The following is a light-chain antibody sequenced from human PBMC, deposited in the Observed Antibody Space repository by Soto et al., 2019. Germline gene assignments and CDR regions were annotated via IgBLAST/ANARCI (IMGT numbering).Light chain of an antibody. CDR1: QTISNY. Sequence: DIQMTQSPSSLSASVGDRVTITCRASQTISNYLNWYQQKAGEAPKLLIYAASTLQSGVPSRFSGSESGTDFTLTIRGLQPEDFVTYYCQQTYSSPLTFGGGTKVDIK. J-gene: IGKJ4*01. V-gene: IGKV1-39*01. CDR3: QQTYSSPLT. CDR2: AAS.